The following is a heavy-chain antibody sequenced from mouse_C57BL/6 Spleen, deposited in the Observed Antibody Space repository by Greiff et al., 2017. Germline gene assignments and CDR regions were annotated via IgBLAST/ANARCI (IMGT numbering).Heavy chain of an antibody. D-gene: IGHD1-1*01. CDR1: GYTFTSYW. J-gene: IGHJ4*01. CDR3: AIVPYYYGSSLYAMDY. Sequence: VQLQQPGAELVRPGSSVKLTCKASGYTFTSYWMHWVKQRPIQGLEWIGNIDPSDSETHYNQKFKDKATLTVDKSSSTAYMQLSSLTSEDSAVYYCAIVPYYYGSSLYAMDYWGQGTSVTVSS. CDR2: IDPSDSET. V-gene: IGHV1-52*01.